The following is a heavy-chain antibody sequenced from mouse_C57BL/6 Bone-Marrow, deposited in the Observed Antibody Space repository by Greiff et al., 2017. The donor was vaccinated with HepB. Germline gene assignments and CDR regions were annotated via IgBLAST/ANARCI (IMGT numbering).Heavy chain of an antibody. Sequence: EVKLMESGAELVRPGASVKLSCTASGFNIKDDYMHWVKQRPEQGLEWIGWIDPENGDTEYASKFQGKATITADTSSNTAYLQLSSLTSEDTAVYYCTTEGRAWFAYWGQGTLVTVSA. CDR1: GFNIKDDY. CDR3: TTEGRAWFAY. D-gene: IGHD3-1*01. V-gene: IGHV14-4*01. CDR2: IDPENGDT. J-gene: IGHJ3*01.